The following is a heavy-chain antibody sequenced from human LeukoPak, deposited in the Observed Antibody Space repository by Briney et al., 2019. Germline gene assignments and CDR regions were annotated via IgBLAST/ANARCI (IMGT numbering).Heavy chain of an antibody. Sequence: PGGSLRLSCAASGFTFSSYSMNWVRQAPGKGLEWVSSISSSSSYIYYADSVKGRFTISRDNAKNSLYLQMNSLRAEDTAVYYCAKDGDSSSGETYYYYYGMDVWGQGTTVTVSS. CDR3: AKDGDSSSGETYYYYYGMDV. CDR2: ISSSSSYI. V-gene: IGHV3-21*04. CDR1: GFTFSSYS. D-gene: IGHD6-6*01. J-gene: IGHJ6*02.